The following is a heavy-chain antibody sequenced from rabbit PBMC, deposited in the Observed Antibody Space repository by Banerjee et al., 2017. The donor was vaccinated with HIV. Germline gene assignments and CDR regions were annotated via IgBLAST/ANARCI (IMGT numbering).Heavy chain of an antibody. J-gene: IGHJ4*01. V-gene: IGHV1S47*01. D-gene: IGHD8-1*01. CDR2: IYLDYGST. Sequence: QEQLVESGGGLVQPGGSLRLSCKASGFDFNNYGVSWVRQAPGKGLEWIAYIYLDYGSTDYASWVNGRFTISLDNAQNTVFLQMTSLTAADTATYFCARDGAGGSYFALWGQGTLVTVS. CDR1: GFDFNNYG. CDR3: ARDGAGGSYFAL.